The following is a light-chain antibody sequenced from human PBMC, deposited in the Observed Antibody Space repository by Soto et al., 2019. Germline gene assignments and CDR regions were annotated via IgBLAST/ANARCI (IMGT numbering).Light chain of an antibody. J-gene: IGKJ1*01. V-gene: IGKV1-16*02. CDR1: EVIGNS. Sequence: DIQMTQSPSSLSASVGDRVTITCRASEVIGNSLGWFQQKPGKAPETLIFAASSLQSGVTSKFSGSGSGTHFTLTINSLQPKDFATYYCQQYKSYPWTFGQGTKVDIK. CDR2: AAS. CDR3: QQYKSYPWT.